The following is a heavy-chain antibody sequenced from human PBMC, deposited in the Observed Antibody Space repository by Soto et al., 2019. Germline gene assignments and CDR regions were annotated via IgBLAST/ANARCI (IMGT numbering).Heavy chain of an antibody. CDR3: ARHIGTSDYYGSGSYINGILDY. D-gene: IGHD3-10*01. J-gene: IGHJ4*02. CDR2: IYPGDSDT. Sequence: PGESLKISCKGSGYSFTSYWIVWVRQMPGKGLEWMGIIYPGDSDTRYSPSFQGRVTISADKSISTAYLQWSSLKASDTAMYYCARHIGTSDYYGSGSYINGILDYWGQGTLVTVSS. CDR1: GYSFTSYW. V-gene: IGHV5-51*01.